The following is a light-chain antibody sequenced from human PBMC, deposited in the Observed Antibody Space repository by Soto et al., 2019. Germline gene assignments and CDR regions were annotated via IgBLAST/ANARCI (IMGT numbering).Light chain of an antibody. CDR2: DVS. Sequence: QSALTQPASVSGSPGQSITISCTGTSSDVGRYNFVSWYQQYPGKAPKLVIFDVSARPSGVSYRFSGTKSGNTATLTISGLQPEDEAQYHCTSYTTTSTLVFGTGTKVTVL. V-gene: IGLV2-14*03. J-gene: IGLJ1*01. CDR3: TSYTTTSTLV. CDR1: SSDVGRYNF.